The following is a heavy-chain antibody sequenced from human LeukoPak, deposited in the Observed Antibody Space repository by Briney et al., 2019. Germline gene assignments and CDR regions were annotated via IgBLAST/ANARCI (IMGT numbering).Heavy chain of an antibody. D-gene: IGHD6-13*01. J-gene: IGHJ6*02. Sequence: GGSLRLSCAASGFTVSSNYMSWVRQAPGKGLEWVSVIYSGGSTYYADSVKGRFTISRDNSKNTLYLQMNSLRAEDTAVYYCARGGYGYYYYYGMDVWGQGTTVTVSS. CDR1: GFTVSSNY. V-gene: IGHV3-53*01. CDR2: IYSGGST. CDR3: ARGGYGYYYYYGMDV.